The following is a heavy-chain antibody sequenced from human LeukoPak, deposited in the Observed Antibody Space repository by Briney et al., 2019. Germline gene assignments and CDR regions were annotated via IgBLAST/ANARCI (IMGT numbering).Heavy chain of an antibody. CDR3: ARGTNYGHYWGVDY. CDR2: ISSSSSYK. CDR1: GFTFSSYS. V-gene: IGHV3-21*01. Sequence: GGSLRLSCAASGFTFSSYSMNWVRQAPGKGLEWVSSISSSSSYKYYADSVKGRFTISRDNAKNSLYLQMNSLRAEDTAVYYCARGTNYGHYWGVDYWGQGTLVTVSS. D-gene: IGHD4-17*01. J-gene: IGHJ4*02.